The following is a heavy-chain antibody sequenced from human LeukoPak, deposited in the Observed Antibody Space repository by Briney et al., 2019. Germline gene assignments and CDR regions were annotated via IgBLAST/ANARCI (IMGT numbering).Heavy chain of an antibody. J-gene: IGHJ5*02. D-gene: IGHD5-12*01. CDR2: IKQDGSEK. V-gene: IGHV3-7*03. Sequence: TGGSLRLSCAASGFSISNYWTNWVRQAPGKGLEWVANIKQDGSEKFFVDSVRGRFSISRDNAKNSLYLQMNSLRADDTAVYYCARDREYSGYDNNWFDPWGQGTLVTVSS. CDR3: ARDREYSGYDNNWFDP. CDR1: GFSISNYW.